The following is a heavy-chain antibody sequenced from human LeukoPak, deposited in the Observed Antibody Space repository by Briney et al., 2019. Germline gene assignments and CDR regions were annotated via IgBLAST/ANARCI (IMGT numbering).Heavy chain of an antibody. J-gene: IGHJ4*02. Sequence: PSETLSLTCTVSGGSISSSTYYWAWVRQSPGKGLEWIGSITYSGSTYYNPSLESRVTISVDTSKNQFSLRLISVTAVDTAVYYCARQGVGATDCWGQGTLVTVSS. CDR2: ITYSGST. V-gene: IGHV4-39*01. CDR1: GGSISSSTYY. CDR3: ARQGVGATDC. D-gene: IGHD1-26*01.